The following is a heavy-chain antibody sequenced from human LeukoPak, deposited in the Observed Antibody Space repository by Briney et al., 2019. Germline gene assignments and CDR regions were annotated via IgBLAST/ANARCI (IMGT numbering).Heavy chain of an antibody. CDR2: IYYSGST. CDR1: GGSISSSSYY. J-gene: IGHJ3*02. V-gene: IGHV4-39*01. Sequence: SETLSLTCTVSGGSISSSSYYWGWIRQPPGKGLEWIGSIYYSGSTYYNPSLKSRVTISVDTSKNQFSLKLSSVTAADTAVYYCARVAAGTDAFDIWGQGTMVTVSS. D-gene: IGHD6-13*01. CDR3: ARVAAGTDAFDI.